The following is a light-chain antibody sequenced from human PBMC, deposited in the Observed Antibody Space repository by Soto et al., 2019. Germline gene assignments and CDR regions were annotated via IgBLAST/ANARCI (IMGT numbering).Light chain of an antibody. CDR2: DVS. V-gene: IGLV2-14*01. J-gene: IGLJ2*01. CDR1: SSDVGGYNY. CDR3: SSYTSSSTGVV. Sequence: QSALTQPASVPGSPGQSITISCTGTSSDVGGYNYVSWYQQHPGKAPKLMIYDVSNRPSGVSNRFSGSKSGNTASLTISGLQAEDEADYYCSSYTSSSTGVVFGGGTKVTVL.